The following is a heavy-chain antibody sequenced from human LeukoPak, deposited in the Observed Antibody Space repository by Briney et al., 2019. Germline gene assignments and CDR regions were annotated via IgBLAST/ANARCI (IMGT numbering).Heavy chain of an antibody. J-gene: IGHJ6*03. CDR3: ARDLGYGYYFYYYLDV. CDR1: GFTFSNYA. Sequence: PGGSLRLSCAASGFTFSNYAMSWVRQAPGKRLEWVSGISGTSGTINYADPVKGRFTISRDNSKNTVYLQMNSLRAEDTAVYYCARDLGYGYYFYYYLDVWGKGTTVTVSS. D-gene: IGHD5-18*01. CDR2: ISGTSGTI. V-gene: IGHV3-23*01.